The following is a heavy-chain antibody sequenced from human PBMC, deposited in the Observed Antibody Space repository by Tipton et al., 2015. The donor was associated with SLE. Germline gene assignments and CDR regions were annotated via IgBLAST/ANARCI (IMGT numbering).Heavy chain of an antibody. V-gene: IGHV4-34*01. D-gene: IGHD3-16*01. CDR3: ARVQAYEGFDP. Sequence: TLSLTCAVNGGSLSGYAWSWVRQPPGKGLEWIGEIDHSGSTNSNPSLKSRVSMSVDKSKNQFSLKLSSVTAADTAVYYCARVQAYEGFDPWGQGTLVTVSS. J-gene: IGHJ5*02. CDR1: GGSLSGYA. CDR2: IDHSGST.